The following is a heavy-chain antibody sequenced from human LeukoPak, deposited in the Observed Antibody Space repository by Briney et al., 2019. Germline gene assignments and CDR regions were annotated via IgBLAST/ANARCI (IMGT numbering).Heavy chain of an antibody. CDR2: IYYSGST. D-gene: IGHD6-6*01. V-gene: IGHV4-31*03. CDR1: GGSISSGGYY. CDR3: ARVVGARGWFDP. J-gene: IGHJ5*02. Sequence: SQTLSLTCTVSGGSISSGGYYWSWIRQHPGQGLEWIGYIYYSGSTYYNPSLKSRVTISVDTSKNQFSLKLSSVTAADTAVYYCARVVGARGWFDPWGQGTLVTVSS.